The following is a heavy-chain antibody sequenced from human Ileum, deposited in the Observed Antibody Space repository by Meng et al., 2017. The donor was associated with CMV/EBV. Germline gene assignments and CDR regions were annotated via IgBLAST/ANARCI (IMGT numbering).Heavy chain of an antibody. CDR3: ASSIEATGDH. J-gene: IGHJ4*02. Sequence: GGSLRLSCAASGFTFSSYGMHWVRQAPGKGLEWVAFIRYDGSNKYYADSVKGRFTISRDNARNTLYLQMNSLRAEDTAVYYCASSIEATGDHWGQGTLVTVSS. CDR2: IRYDGSNK. V-gene: IGHV3-30*02. CDR1: GFTFSSYG. D-gene: IGHD6-13*01.